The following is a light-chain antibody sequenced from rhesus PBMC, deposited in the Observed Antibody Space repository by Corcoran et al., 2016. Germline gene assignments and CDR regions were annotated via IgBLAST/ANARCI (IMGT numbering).Light chain of an antibody. J-gene: IGLJ6*01. CDR3: FSSRSGSPFV. CDR1: SSDVGGYNY. Sequence: QSALTQPPSVSKSLGQSVTISCTGTSSDVGGYNYVSWYQQHPGKAPKLLIYEVTKRPSGVSDRFSGSKSGNTASLTISGLQADDDAYYYCFSSRSGSPFVFGSGTKLTVL. CDR2: EVT. V-gene: IGLV2-38*01.